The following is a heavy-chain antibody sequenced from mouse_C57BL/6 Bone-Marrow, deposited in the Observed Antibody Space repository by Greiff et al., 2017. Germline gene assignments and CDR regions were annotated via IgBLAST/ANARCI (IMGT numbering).Heavy chain of an antibody. D-gene: IGHD2-2*01. CDR1: GYTFTSYW. Sequence: VQLQQPGAELVKPGASVKMSCKASGYTFTSYWITWVKQRPGQGLEWIGDIYPGSGSTNYNEKFKSKATLTVATSSSTAYMQLSSLTSEDSADYCCVSSTMVTATGYYFDYWGQGTTLTVSS. J-gene: IGHJ2*01. CDR3: VSSTMVTATGYYFDY. CDR2: IYPGSGST. V-gene: IGHV1-55*01.